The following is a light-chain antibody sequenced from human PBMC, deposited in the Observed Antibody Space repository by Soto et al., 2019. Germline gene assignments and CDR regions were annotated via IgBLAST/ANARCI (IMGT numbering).Light chain of an antibody. V-gene: IGKV1-39*01. CDR1: QSISSY. Sequence: DIQMTQSPSSLSASVGDRVTITCRASQSISSYLNWYQQKPGKAPKLLIYAASSLQSGVPSRFSGSGSGTDFTLTISSLQPEDFATYYCQQSYSTPSITFGQGTRSEIK. CDR2: AAS. J-gene: IGKJ5*01. CDR3: QQSYSTPSIT.